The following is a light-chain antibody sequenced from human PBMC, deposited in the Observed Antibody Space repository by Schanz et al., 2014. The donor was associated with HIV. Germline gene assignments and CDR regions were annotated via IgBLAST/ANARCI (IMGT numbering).Light chain of an antibody. J-gene: IGKJ4*01. CDR2: AAS. Sequence: DIQMTQSPSTLSASVGDRVTITCRASQSISSWLAWYQQKPGKAPKLLIYAASTLQSGVPSRFSGSGSGTDFTLTISCLQSEDFATYYCLQRNAFVGGTKVEIK. CDR3: LQRNA. CDR1: QSISSW. V-gene: IGKV1-5*01.